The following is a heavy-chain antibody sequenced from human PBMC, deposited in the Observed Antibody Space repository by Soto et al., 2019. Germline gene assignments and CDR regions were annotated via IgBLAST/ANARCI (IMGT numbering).Heavy chain of an antibody. J-gene: IGHJ3*02. Sequence: QGQLQESGPGLVKPSQALSLHWTVSGGSISSDNYLWSWIRQPPGQGLGWIGYISNRGTPYYNPSLKSRVTISLDTSQNRFSLDMYSVTAADTAVYYCAREVNVVALSDAFDIWGQGTMVTVSS. CDR3: AREVNVVALSDAFDI. V-gene: IGHV4-30-4*01. CDR1: GGSISSDNYL. CDR2: ISNRGTP. D-gene: IGHD2-8*01.